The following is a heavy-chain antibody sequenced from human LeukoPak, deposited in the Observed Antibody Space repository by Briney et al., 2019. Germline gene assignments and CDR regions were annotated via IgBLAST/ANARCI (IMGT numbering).Heavy chain of an antibody. CDR1: GFTFSSYA. D-gene: IGHD3-10*01. CDR2: ISGSGGST. Sequence: GGSLRLSCAASGFTFSSYAMSWVRQAPGKGLGWVSAISGSGGSTYYADSVKGRFTISRDNSKNTLYLQMNSLRAEDTAVYYFAKDPDYYGSGSYYNLDYFDYWGQGTPVTVSS. CDR3: AKDPDYYGSGSYYNLDYFDY. J-gene: IGHJ4*02. V-gene: IGHV3-23*01.